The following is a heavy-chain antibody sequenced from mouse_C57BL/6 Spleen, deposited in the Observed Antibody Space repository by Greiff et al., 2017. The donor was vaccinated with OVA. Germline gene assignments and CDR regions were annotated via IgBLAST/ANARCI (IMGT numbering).Heavy chain of an antibody. V-gene: IGHV1-64*01. CDR1: GYTFTSYW. J-gene: IGHJ2*01. CDR2: IHPNSGST. Sequence: QVQLQQPGAELVKPGASVTLSCKASGYTFTSYWMHWVKQRPGQGLEWIGLIHPNSGSTNYNEKFKSKATLTVDKASSTAYLQLSSLTSDDSAVYYCARGSSLYYFDYWGQSTTLTVSS. D-gene: IGHD1-1*01. CDR3: ARGSSLYYFDY.